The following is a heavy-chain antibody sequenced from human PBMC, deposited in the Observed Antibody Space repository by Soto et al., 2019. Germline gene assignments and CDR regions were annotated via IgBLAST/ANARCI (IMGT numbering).Heavy chain of an antibody. CDR2: IHNSGST. CDR1: GGSMNSHDYY. J-gene: IGHJ3*02. V-gene: IGHV4-30-4*01. CDR3: ARGEVRGPFDI. D-gene: IGHD3-10*01. Sequence: QQQLQESGPGLVKPSQTLSLTCTVSGGSMNSHDYYWSWIRQPPGKGLEWIGYIHNSGSTYYNPSLKGRLTVDADMSENQFSLRLNSVTAADTALYFCARGEVRGPFDIWGQGTKVTVSS.